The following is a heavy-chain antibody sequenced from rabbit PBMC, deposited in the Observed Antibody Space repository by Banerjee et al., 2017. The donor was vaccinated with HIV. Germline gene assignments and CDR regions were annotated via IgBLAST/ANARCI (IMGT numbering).Heavy chain of an antibody. CDR3: AREDYSYDDYGDYDL. CDR2: IYTGDGST. Sequence: QEQLEESGGDLVKPEGSLTLTCTASGFSFSNKYVMCWVRQAPGKGLEWIGCIYTGDGSTYYASWVNGRFTISKASSTTVTLQMTSLTVADTATYFCAREDYSYDDYGDYDLWGPGTLVTVS. J-gene: IGHJ4*01. V-gene: IGHV1S45*01. D-gene: IGHD2-1*01. CDR1: GFSFSNKYV.